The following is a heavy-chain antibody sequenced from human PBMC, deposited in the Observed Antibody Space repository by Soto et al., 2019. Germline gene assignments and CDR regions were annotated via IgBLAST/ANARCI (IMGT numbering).Heavy chain of an antibody. CDR3: AKEGRYCSSTSCYDSMDV. CDR1: GFTFSSYA. V-gene: IGHV3-23*01. Sequence: EVQLLESGGGLVQPGGSLRLSCAASGFTFSSYAMSWVRQAPGKGLEWVSAISGSGGSTYYADSVKGRFTISRDNSKNTLYLPMSSLRAEDTAVYYCAKEGRYCSSTSCYDSMDVWGQGTTVTVAS. J-gene: IGHJ6*02. D-gene: IGHD2-2*01. CDR2: ISGSGGST.